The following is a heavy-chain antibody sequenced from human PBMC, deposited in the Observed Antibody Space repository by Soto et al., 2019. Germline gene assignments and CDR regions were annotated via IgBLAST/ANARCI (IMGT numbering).Heavy chain of an antibody. Sequence: EVQLLESGGGLVQPVGSLRLSCAASGVTFSSYAMSWVRQAPGKGLERVSVITGSTGTTYSYDSVKGRFTISRDHSMHTLYLQLNSLRAEDSAAYSCARGIYDGSGSFKRNALDVWGQGPKVTVS. CDR1: GVTFSSYA. V-gene: IGHV3-23*01. D-gene: IGHD3-10*01. CDR3: ARGIYDGSGSFKRNALDV. J-gene: IGHJ6*02. CDR2: ITGSTGTT.